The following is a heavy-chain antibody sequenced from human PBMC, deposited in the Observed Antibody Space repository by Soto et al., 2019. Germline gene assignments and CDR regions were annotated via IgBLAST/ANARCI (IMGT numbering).Heavy chain of an antibody. J-gene: IGHJ6*02. V-gene: IGHV3-21*01. CDR1: GFTFRSYS. Sequence: GGSLRLSCAASGFTFRSYSINWVRQAPGKGLEWVSSISSSSSYIYYADSVKGRFTISRDNAKNSLYLQMNSLRAEDTAVYYCAREGSGYDYYYYGMDVWGQGTTVTVSS. CDR2: ISSSSSYI. CDR3: AREGSGYDYYYYGMDV. D-gene: IGHD5-12*01.